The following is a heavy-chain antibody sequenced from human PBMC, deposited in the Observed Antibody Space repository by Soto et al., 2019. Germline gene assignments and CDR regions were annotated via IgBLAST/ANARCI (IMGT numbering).Heavy chain of an antibody. CDR1: GLMFGDPW. CDR3: ASGIDP. J-gene: IGHJ5*02. Sequence: EAQLVESGGDLVQPGGSLGPSCAAFGLMFGDPWLNWVRQAPGKGLEWVANIKPDGSGTAYVDSVKGRFTISRDNAKKFLYLQMNSLRVDDTAVYYCASGIDPWGQGTLVTVSS. V-gene: IGHV3-7*05. CDR2: IKPDGSGT.